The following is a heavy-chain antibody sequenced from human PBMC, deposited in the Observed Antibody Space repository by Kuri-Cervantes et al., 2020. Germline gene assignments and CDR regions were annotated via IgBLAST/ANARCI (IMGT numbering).Heavy chain of an antibody. J-gene: IGHJ6*02. D-gene: IGHD4-17*01. CDR3: ARVLRTTVTTRNYYYYYGMDV. Sequence: LRLSCTVSGGSISSGGYYWSWIRQHPGKGLEWIGYIYYSGSTYYNPSLKSRVTMSVDTSKNQFSLKLSSVTAADTAVYYCARVLRTTVTTRNYYYYYGMDVWCQGTTVTVSS. V-gene: IGHV4-31*03. CDR2: IYYSGST. CDR1: GGSISSGGYY.